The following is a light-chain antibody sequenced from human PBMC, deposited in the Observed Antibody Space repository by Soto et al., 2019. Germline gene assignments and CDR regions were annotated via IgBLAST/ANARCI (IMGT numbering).Light chain of an antibody. V-gene: IGLV1-40*01. J-gene: IGLJ2*01. CDR3: QSSDSSRRVG. CDR1: SSNIGAGYD. CDR2: GNS. Sequence: QSVLTQPPSVSGAPGQRVTISCTGSSSNIGAGYDVHWYQQLPGTAPKLLIYGNSNRPSGVPDRFSGSKSGTSASLAITGLQAEDAADYCCQSSDSSRRVGFGGGTKLTVL.